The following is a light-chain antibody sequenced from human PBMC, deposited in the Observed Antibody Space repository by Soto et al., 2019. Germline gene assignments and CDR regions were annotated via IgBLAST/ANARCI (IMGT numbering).Light chain of an antibody. CDR3: QQYHNCPRS. CDR1: QSIHGW. J-gene: IGKJ1*01. Sequence: DIQLTQSLSTLSASVGDRVTITCRASQSIHGWLAWYQQKPGQAPNLLIYKASTLESVVPSRFSGSGSGTEFTLTVSSLQPEHFATYYCQQYHNCPRSFRQGTKVEI. CDR2: KAS. V-gene: IGKV1-5*03.